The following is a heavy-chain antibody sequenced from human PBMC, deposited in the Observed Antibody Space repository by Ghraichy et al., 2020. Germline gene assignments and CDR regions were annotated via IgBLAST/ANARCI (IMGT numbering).Heavy chain of an antibody. CDR2: IYYSGST. CDR1: STSISSYF. CDR3: ARGPGSRHYFDS. Sequence: SETLSLTCTVSSTSISSYFWNWIRQPPGKGLEWIGYIYYSGSTNYNPSLKSRVTISLDTSKNLFTLNLTSVTAADTAVYYCARGPGSRHYFDSWGQGTLVTVSS. J-gene: IGHJ4*02. D-gene: IGHD3-10*01. V-gene: IGHV4-59*01.